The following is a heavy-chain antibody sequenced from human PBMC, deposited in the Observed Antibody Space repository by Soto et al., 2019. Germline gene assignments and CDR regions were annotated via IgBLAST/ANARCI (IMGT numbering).Heavy chain of an antibody. Sequence: GASVKVSCKSSGCTFSSYAISCVRQAPGQGLEWMGIINPSGGSTSYAQKFQGRVTMTRDTSTSTGYMELSSLRSEDTAVYYCAREEGYYDSSGYLVYWGQGTLVTVS. CDR3: AREEGYYDSSGYLVY. CDR1: GCTFSSYA. V-gene: IGHV1-46*01. D-gene: IGHD3-22*01. CDR2: INPSGGST. J-gene: IGHJ4*02.